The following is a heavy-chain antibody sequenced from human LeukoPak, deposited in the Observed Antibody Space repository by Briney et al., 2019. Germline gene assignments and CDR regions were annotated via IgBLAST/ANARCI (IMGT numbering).Heavy chain of an antibody. V-gene: IGHV1-2*02. CDR3: ARIGRMATITWYFDL. Sequence: ASVKVSCKASGYTFTDYYMHWVRQAPGQGLEWMGWINPNSGGTNDAQKFRGRVIMTSDTSISTAYMELTRLTSDDTAVYYCARIGRMATITWYFDLWGRGTLVTVSS. D-gene: IGHD5-24*01. J-gene: IGHJ2*01. CDR1: GYTFTDYY. CDR2: INPNSGGT.